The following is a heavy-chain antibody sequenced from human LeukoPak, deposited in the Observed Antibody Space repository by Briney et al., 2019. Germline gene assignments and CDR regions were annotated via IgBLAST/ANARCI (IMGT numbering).Heavy chain of an antibody. CDR3: ATARRGMIVEGHFDY. Sequence: ASVKVSCKASGYTFTSYDINWVRQATGQGLEWMGWMNPNSGNTGYAQKFQGRVTMTEDTSTDTAYMALSSLRCEDTAVYYCATARRGMIVEGHFDYWGQGTLVTVSS. V-gene: IGHV1-8*02. D-gene: IGHD3-22*01. CDR2: MNPNSGNT. J-gene: IGHJ4*02. CDR1: GYTFTSYD.